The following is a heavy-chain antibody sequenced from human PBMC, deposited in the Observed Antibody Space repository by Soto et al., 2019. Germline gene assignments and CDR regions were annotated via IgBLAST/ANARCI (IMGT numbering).Heavy chain of an antibody. CDR3: ARDGTFDWLLSPDYGMDV. J-gene: IGHJ6*02. CDR2: INPSGGST. V-gene: IGHV1-46*01. CDR1: GYTFTSYY. Sequence: QVQLVQSGAEVKKPGASVKVSCKASGYTFTSYYMHWVRQAPGQGLEWMGIINPSGGSTSYAQKYQGRATMTRDTSRSTVYMELSSLRSEDTAVYYCARDGTFDWLLSPDYGMDVWGQGTTVTVSS. D-gene: IGHD3-9*01.